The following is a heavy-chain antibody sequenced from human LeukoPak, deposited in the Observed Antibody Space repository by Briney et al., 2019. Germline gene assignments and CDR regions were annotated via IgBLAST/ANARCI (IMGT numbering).Heavy chain of an antibody. CDR3: AGLVVVAATDWFDP. D-gene: IGHD2-15*01. CDR2: IYYSGST. Sequence: SETLSLTCTVSGGSISSYYWSWIRQPPGKGLEWIGYIYYSGSTNYNPSLKSRVTISVDTSKNQFSLKLSSVTAADTAVYYCAGLVVVAATDWFDPWGQGTLVTVSS. V-gene: IGHV4-59*08. J-gene: IGHJ5*02. CDR1: GGSISSYY.